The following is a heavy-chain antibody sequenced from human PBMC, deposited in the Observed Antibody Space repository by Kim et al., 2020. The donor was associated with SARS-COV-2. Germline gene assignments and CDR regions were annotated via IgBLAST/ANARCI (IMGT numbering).Heavy chain of an antibody. CDR2: ISSSSSYI. CDR3: ARAKYYYGSGRDYGMDV. CDR1: GFTFSSYS. V-gene: IGHV3-21*01. J-gene: IGHJ6*02. D-gene: IGHD3-10*01. Sequence: GGSLRLSCAASGFTFSSYSMNWVRQAPGKGLEWVSSISSSSSYIYYADSVKGRFTISRDNAKNSLYLQMNSLRAEDTAVYYCARAKYYYGSGRDYGMDVWGQGTTVTVSS.